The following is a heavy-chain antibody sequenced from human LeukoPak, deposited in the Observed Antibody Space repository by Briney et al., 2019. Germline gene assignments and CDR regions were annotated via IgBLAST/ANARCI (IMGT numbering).Heavy chain of an antibody. CDR1: GYSFTSYW. Sequence: GESLKISCKGSGYSFTSYWIGWVRQMPGKGLEWMGIIYPGGSDTRYSPSFQGQVTISADKSISTAYLQWSSLKASDTAMYYCARFADYYYYYMDVWGKGTTVTVSS. CDR3: ARFADYYYYYMDV. J-gene: IGHJ6*03. CDR2: IYPGGSDT. V-gene: IGHV5-51*01.